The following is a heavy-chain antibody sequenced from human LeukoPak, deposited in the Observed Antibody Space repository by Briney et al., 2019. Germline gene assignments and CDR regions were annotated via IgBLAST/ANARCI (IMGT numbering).Heavy chain of an antibody. V-gene: IGHV3-21*01. D-gene: IGHD1-1*01. J-gene: IGHJ6*02. CDR2: ISSSSSYI. CDR1: GFTFSSYS. Sequence: GGSLRLSCAASGFTFSSYSMNWVRQAPGKGLEWVSSISSSSSYIYYADSVKGRFTISRDNAKSSLYLQMNSLRAEDTAVYYCAREAPGGCGMDVWGQGTTVTVSS. CDR3: AREAPGGCGMDV.